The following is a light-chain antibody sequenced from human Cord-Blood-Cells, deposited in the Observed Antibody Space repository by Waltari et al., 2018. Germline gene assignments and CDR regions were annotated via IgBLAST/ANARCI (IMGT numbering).Light chain of an antibody. CDR2: EGS. CDR3: CSYAGSSNVV. V-gene: IGLV2-23*01. CDR1: SSAVGSYNL. Sequence: QSALTQPASVSGSPGQSINISCTGTSSAVGSYNLVSWYQQHPGKAPKLVIYEGSKRPSGVSNRFSGSKSGNTASLTISGLQAEDEADYYCCSYAGSSNVVFGGGTKLTVL. J-gene: IGLJ2*01.